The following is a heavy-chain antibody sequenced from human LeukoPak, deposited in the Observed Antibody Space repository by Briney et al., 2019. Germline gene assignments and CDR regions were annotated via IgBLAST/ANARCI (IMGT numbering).Heavy chain of an antibody. J-gene: IGHJ6*03. Sequence: SETLSLTCTVSGGSISSYYWGWIRQPPGKGLEWIGSIYYSGSTYYNPSLKSRVTISVDTSKNQFSLKLSSVTAADTAVYYCARRGSSSYYYYMDVWGKGTTVTVSS. V-gene: IGHV4-39*07. D-gene: IGHD2-2*01. CDR1: GGSISSYY. CDR3: ARRGSSSYYYYMDV. CDR2: IYYSGST.